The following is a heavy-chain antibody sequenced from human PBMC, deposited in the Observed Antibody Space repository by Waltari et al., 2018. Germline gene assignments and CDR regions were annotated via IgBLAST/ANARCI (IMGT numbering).Heavy chain of an antibody. CDR2: SNTGNGYT. J-gene: IGHJ6*03. V-gene: IGHV1-3*02. D-gene: IGHD1-26*01. Sequence: QVQLVQSGAEVKKPGASVQVCCKASGYTFSSYDMQWVRQDPGQRLEWMGWSNTGNGYTKYSQEFQGRVTITRDTSASTAYMELSSLRSEDTAVYYCARSSGSYSMDVWGQGTTVTVAS. CDR1: GYTFSSYD. CDR3: ARSSGSYSMDV.